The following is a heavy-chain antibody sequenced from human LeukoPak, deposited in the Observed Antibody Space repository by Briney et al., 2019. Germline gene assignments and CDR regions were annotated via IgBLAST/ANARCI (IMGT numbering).Heavy chain of an antibody. V-gene: IGHV3-74*01. CDR3: ARGSEYSQTILDY. Sequence: AGGCLRLSCAASGFTFSSYWMHWVRQAPGKGLVWVSRINSDGSSISYADSVKGRFTISRDNAKNTLYLQMNSLRAEDTAVYYCARGSEYSQTILDYWGQGTLVAVSS. J-gene: IGHJ4*02. CDR1: GFTFSSYW. D-gene: IGHD5-18*01. CDR2: INSDGSSI.